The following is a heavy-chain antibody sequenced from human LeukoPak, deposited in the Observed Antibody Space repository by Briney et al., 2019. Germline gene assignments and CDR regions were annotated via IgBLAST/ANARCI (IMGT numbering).Heavy chain of an antibody. CDR3: ARRSPIYDAFDI. CDR1: GNSFTSYW. J-gene: IGHJ3*02. D-gene: IGHD3-3*02. Sequence: EYPKTSWKGSGNSFTSYWNDSVRRMRRKGREGMGSIYPGDSDTSYSPSFQGQVTISADKSISPAYLQWSSLKASDTAMYYCARRSPIYDAFDIWGQGTMVTVSS. V-gene: IGHV5-51*01. CDR2: IYPGDSDT.